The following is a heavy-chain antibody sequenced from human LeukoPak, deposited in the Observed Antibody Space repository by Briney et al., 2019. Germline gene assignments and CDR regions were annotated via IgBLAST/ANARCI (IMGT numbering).Heavy chain of an antibody. Sequence: ASVKVSCKVSGYTLTELSMHWVRQAPGKGLEWMGGFDPEDGETIYAQKFQGRVTMTEDTSTDTAYMELSSLRSEDTAVYYCATLPLTNFWSGSSATDYWGQGTLVTVSS. CDR1: GYTLTELS. V-gene: IGHV1-24*01. CDR2: FDPEDGET. CDR3: ATLPLTNFWSGSSATDY. J-gene: IGHJ4*02. D-gene: IGHD3-3*01.